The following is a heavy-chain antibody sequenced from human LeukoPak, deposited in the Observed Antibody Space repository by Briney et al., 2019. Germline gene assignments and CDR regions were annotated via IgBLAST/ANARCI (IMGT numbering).Heavy chain of an antibody. CDR2: IYYSGST. V-gene: IGHV4-30-4*08. CDR1: GGSISSGDYY. D-gene: IGHD3-3*01. Sequence: SQTLSLTCTVSGGSISSGDYYWSWIRQPPGKGLEWIGYIYYSGSTYYNQYLKSRVTISVDTSKNQFSLELSSVTAADTAVFYCARTIFGVVIKSWFDPWGQGTLVTVSS. J-gene: IGHJ5*02. CDR3: ARTIFGVVIKSWFDP.